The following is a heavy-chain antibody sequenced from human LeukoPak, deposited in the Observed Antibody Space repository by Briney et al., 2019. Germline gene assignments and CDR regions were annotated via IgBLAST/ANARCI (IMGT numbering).Heavy chain of an antibody. V-gene: IGHV3-48*01. CDR3: AGEWIMDYFDY. CDR1: GFTFSSYS. J-gene: IGHJ4*02. D-gene: IGHD5-12*01. CDR2: ISSSSSTI. Sequence: PGGSLRLSCAASGFTFSSYSMNWVRQAPGKGLEWVSYISSSSSTIYYADSVKGRFTISRDNAKNSLYLQMNSLRAEDTAVYYCAGEWIMDYFDYWGQGTLVTVSS.